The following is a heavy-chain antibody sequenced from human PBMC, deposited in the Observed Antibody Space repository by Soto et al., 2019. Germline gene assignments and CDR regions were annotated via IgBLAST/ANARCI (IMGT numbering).Heavy chain of an antibody. Sequence: GGSLRLSCAASGFTFSSYAMHWVRQAPGKGLEYVSAISSNGGSTYYANSVKGRFTISRDNSKNTLYLQMDSLRAEDMAVNYCERDRVDDAFDIWGQGTMVTVSS. CDR3: ERDRVDDAFDI. J-gene: IGHJ3*02. CDR2: ISSNGGST. D-gene: IGHD3-10*01. CDR1: GFTFSSYA. V-gene: IGHV3-64*01.